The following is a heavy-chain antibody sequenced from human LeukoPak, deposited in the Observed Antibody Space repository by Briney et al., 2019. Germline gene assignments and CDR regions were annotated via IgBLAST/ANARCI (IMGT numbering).Heavy chain of an antibody. Sequence: AASVKVSCKASGYTFTSYGISWVRQAPGQGLEWMGWISAYNGNTNYAQKLQGRVTMTTDTSTSTAYMELRSLRSDDTAVYYCARDMLTEYQLPEDYYYYGMDVWGQGTTVTVSS. CDR3: ARDMLTEYQLPEDYYYYGMDV. V-gene: IGHV1-18*01. J-gene: IGHJ6*02. CDR2: ISAYNGNT. CDR1: GYTFTSYG. D-gene: IGHD2-2*01.